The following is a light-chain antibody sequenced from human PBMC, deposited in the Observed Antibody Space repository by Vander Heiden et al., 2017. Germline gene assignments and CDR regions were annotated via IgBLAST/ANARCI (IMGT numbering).Light chain of an antibody. CDR2: GKS. J-gene: IGLJ1*01. V-gene: IGLV3-19*01. CDR3: NSQDTSGNPLYV. CDR1: SLGMYY. Sequence: SSELTQDPSVSVASGQPGRPISQGASLGMYYASWYQQKPGEAPVLVFYGKSNRPPGSPDRCSGSNSGNIATLTITGAQAEDEADYYCNSQDTSGNPLYVFGTGTKVTV.